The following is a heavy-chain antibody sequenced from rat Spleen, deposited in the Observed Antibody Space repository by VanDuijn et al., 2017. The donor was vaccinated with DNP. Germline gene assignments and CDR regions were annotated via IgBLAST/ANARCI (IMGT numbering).Heavy chain of an antibody. V-gene: IGHV5-22*01. CDR2: ISYDGGRT. Sequence: EVQLVEAGGGLVQPGRSLKLSCAASGFIISDYYMAWVRQAPTKGLEWVAYISYDGGRTYNGDSVKGRFTISRDNSRSSLYLQMNSLKSEDTASYYCARHVLYTTDYYGYFDYWGQGVMVTVSS. CDR3: ARHVLYTTDYYGYFDY. CDR1: GFIISDYY. D-gene: IGHD1-6*01. J-gene: IGHJ2*01.